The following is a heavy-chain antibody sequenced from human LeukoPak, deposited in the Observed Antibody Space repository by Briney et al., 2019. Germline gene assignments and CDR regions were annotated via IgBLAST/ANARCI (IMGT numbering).Heavy chain of an antibody. CDR1: GFTFSSHA. J-gene: IGHJ4*02. V-gene: IGHV3-23*01. CDR2: ISGSGGST. Sequence: AGGSLRLSCAASGFTFSSHAMSWVRQAPGKGLEWVSAISGSGGSTYYADSVKGRFTISRDNSKNTLYLQMNSLRAEDTAVYYCAKESCYSGCNFDYWGQGTLVTVSS. D-gene: IGHD2-15*01. CDR3: AKESCYSGCNFDY.